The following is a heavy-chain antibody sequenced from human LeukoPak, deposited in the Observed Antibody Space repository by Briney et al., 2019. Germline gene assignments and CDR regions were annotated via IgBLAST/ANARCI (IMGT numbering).Heavy chain of an antibody. CDR3: ARVYNWNDYWFDP. J-gene: IGHJ5*02. V-gene: IGHV1-69*13. CDR1: GGTFSSYA. D-gene: IGHD1-20*01. Sequence: ASVKVSCKASGGTFSSYAISWVRQAPGQGLEWMGVIIPNFGTANYAQKFQGRVTITADESTSTAYLELSSLRSEDTAVYYCARVYNWNDYWFDPWGQGTLVTVSS. CDR2: IIPNFGTA.